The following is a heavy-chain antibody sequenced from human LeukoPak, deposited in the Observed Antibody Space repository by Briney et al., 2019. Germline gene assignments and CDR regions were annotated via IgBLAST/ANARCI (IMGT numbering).Heavy chain of an antibody. CDR1: GSTFSASD. V-gene: IGHV3-33*01. D-gene: IGHD1/OR15-1a*01. Sequence: TPRLSCGPSGSTFSASDMHWGRQAPGTEVEWVAVIWHDERIKSYPDSVKGRFTVSKDNSQTTIYLQISGLRAEDTALYYCARGHLNTFGVYAWGHGTTVTGSS. CDR3: ARGHLNTFGVYA. J-gene: IGHJ6*02. CDR2: IWHDERIK.